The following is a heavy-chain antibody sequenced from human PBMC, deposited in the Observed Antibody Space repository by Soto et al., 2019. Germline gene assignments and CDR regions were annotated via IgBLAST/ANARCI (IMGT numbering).Heavy chain of an antibody. D-gene: IGHD6-13*01. CDR2: MNPNSGNT. J-gene: IGHJ4*02. Sequence: ASVKVSCKASGYTFTSYDINWVRQATGQGLEWMGWMNPNSGNTGYAQKFQGRVTMTRNTSISTAYMELSSLRSEDTAVYYGARATTDSSSFDYWGQGTLVTVSS. CDR1: GYTFTSYD. V-gene: IGHV1-8*02. CDR3: ARATTDSSSFDY.